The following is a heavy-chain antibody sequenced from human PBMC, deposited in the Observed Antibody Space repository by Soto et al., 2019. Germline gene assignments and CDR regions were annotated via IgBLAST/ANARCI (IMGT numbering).Heavy chain of an antibody. J-gene: IGHJ4*02. D-gene: IGHD2-2*01. CDR1: GFTFSTYW. CDR3: AKDLRGYCSSTSCYGLDY. V-gene: IGHV3-74*01. Sequence: GGSLRLSCAASGFTFSTYWMHWVRQAPGKGLVWVSRINSDGSSTTYADSVQGRFTISRDNSKNTLYLQMNSLRAEDTAVYYCAKDLRGYCSSTSCYGLDYWGQGTLVTVSS. CDR2: INSDGSST.